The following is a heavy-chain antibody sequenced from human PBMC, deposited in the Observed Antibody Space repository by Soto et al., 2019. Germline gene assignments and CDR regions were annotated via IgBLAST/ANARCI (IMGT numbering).Heavy chain of an antibody. Sequence: HPGGSLRLPCAASGFPLRNTWFTWSRQAPGKGLVWVSRINSDGSTTNYADSVKGRFTISRDNAKNTLYLEMNSLRAEDTAVYYCANFYSGSYSTYWGQGTLVTVSS. J-gene: IGHJ4*02. CDR1: GFPLRNTW. CDR3: ANFYSGSYSTY. CDR2: INSDGSTT. D-gene: IGHD1-26*01. V-gene: IGHV3-74*01.